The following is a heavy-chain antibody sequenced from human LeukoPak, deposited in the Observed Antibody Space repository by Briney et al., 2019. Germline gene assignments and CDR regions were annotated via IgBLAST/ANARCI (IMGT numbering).Heavy chain of an antibody. CDR2: ISAYNGNT. Sequence: GASVKVSCKASGYTFTSYGISWVRQAPGQGLEWMGWISAYNGNTNYAQKLQGRVTMTTDTSTSTAYMEPRSLRSDDTAVYYCARDSVVVPASAHYYYMDVWGKGTTVTVSS. CDR1: GYTFTSYG. CDR3: ARDSVVVPASAHYYYMDV. D-gene: IGHD2-2*01. V-gene: IGHV1-18*01. J-gene: IGHJ6*03.